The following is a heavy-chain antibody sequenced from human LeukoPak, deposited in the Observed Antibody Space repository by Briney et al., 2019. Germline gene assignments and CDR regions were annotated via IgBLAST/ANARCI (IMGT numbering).Heavy chain of an antibody. J-gene: IGHJ4*02. CDR1: GFTFSSYW. D-gene: IGHD3-10*01. CDR2: IKQDGSEK. Sequence: GGSLRLSCAASGFTFSSYWMSWVRQAPGKGLEWVADIKQDGSEKYYVDSVKGRFTISRDNAKNSLYLQMNSLRAEDTAVYYCASGTYYYGSGSYYSDYWGQGTLVTVSS. CDR3: ASGTYYYGSGSYYSDY. V-gene: IGHV3-7*01.